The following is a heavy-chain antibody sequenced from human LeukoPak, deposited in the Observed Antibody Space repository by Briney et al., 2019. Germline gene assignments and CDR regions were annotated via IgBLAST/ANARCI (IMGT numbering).Heavy chain of an antibody. CDR3: ARADVLYGSGSYVFDP. CDR2: IYYSGST. J-gene: IGHJ5*02. D-gene: IGHD3-10*01. CDR1: GGSISSGDYY. V-gene: IGHV4-30-4*08. Sequence: SQTLSLTCTVSGGSISSGDYYWSWIRQPPGKGLEWIVYIYYSGSTYYNPSLKSRVTMSVDTSKNQFSLKLSSVTAADTAVYYCARADVLYGSGSYVFDPWGQGTLVTVSS.